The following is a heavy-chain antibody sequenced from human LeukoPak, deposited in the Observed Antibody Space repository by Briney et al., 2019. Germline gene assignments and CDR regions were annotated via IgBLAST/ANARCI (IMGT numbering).Heavy chain of an antibody. CDR2: ISSSSYYI. D-gene: IGHD3-22*01. Sequence: GGSLRLSCAASGFTFSSYAMHWVRQAPGKGLEWVSSISSSSYYIYYADSVKGRFTISRDNAKNSLYLQMNSLRAEDTAVYYCARDKDSSSSLDYWGQGTLVTVSS. CDR3: ARDKDSSSSLDY. V-gene: IGHV3-21*01. J-gene: IGHJ4*02. CDR1: GFTFSSYA.